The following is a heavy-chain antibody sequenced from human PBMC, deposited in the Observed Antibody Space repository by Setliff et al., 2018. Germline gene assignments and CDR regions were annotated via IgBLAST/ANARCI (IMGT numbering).Heavy chain of an antibody. V-gene: IGHV4-59*04. D-gene: IGHD1-26*01. J-gene: IGHJ5*01. CDR1: GGSISSYS. CDR3: ASRRTGPGGWFDY. CDR2: IYYSGTT. Sequence: PSETLSLTCNVSGGSISSYSWSWIRQAPGKGLEWIGTIYYSGTTYYSPSLKSRVTISVDTSKNQFSLKLTSVTAADTAIYYCASRRTGPGGWFDYWGQGTLVTVSS.